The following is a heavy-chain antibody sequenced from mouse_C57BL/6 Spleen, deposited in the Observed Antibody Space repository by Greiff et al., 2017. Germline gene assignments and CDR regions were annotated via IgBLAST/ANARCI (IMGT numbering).Heavy chain of an antibody. CDR3: ARGGYYWYFDV. V-gene: IGHV5-4*03. Sequence: EVMLVESGGGLVKPGGSLKLSCAASGFTFSSYAMSWVRQTPEKRLEWVATISDGGSYTYYPDNVKGRFTISRDNAKNNLYLQMSHLKSEDTAMYYCARGGYYWYFDVWGTGTTVTVSS. J-gene: IGHJ1*03. CDR2: ISDGGSYT. D-gene: IGHD1-1*02. CDR1: GFTFSSYA.